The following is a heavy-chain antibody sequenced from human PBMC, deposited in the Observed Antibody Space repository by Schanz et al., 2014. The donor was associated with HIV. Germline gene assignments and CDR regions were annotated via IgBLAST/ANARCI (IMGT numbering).Heavy chain of an antibody. D-gene: IGHD3-22*01. CDR2: ISGSGGST. V-gene: IGHV3-23*04. CDR3: AKDRNQYDSRYIGKGNYYYYYGMDV. Sequence: DVQLVESGGSLVQPGKSLRLSCAASGFTFYTYAMTWVRQAPGKGLEWVSAISGSGGSTYYADSVKGRFTISRDNSKNTVYLQAKSLRPEDTAVYDCAKDRNQYDSRYIGKGNYYYYYGMDVWGQGTTVTVSS. CDR1: GFTFYTYA. J-gene: IGHJ6*02.